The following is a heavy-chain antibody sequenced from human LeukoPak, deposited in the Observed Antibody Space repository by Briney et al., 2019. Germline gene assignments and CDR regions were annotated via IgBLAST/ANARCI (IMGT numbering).Heavy chain of an antibody. CDR3: ARDRDYGDYNTQDLFVY. J-gene: IGHJ4*02. CDR2: ISAYNGNT. V-gene: IGHV1-18*01. D-gene: IGHD4-17*01. Sequence: GSVKVSCKASGYTFTNFGISWVRQAPAQGLEWMGWISAYNGNTNYAQRLQGRVTMTTDTSTSTAYMELRSLRSDDTAVYYCARDRDYGDYNTQDLFVYWGQGTLVTVSS. CDR1: GYTFTNFG.